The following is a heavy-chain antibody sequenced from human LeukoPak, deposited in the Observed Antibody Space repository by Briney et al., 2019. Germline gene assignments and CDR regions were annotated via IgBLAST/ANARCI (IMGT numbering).Heavy chain of an antibody. D-gene: IGHD3-10*01. J-gene: IGHJ4*02. CDR1: GFTFTSYG. CDR3: ARVLWFGELSPGH. V-gene: IGHV1-18*01. Sequence: ASVKVSCKAAGFTFTSYGITWVRQAPGQGLEWMGWVSANNGNTIYAEKLQGRVTMTTDTFTSTAYMELRSLRPDDTALYYCARVLWFGELSPGHWGQGTLVTVSS. CDR2: VSANNGNT.